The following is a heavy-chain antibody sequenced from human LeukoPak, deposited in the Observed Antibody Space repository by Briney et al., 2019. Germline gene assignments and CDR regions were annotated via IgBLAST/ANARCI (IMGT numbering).Heavy chain of an antibody. D-gene: IGHD3-22*01. CDR1: GGSFSGYY. CDR3: AKSLKDYYDSSGYPGYFQH. Sequence: SETLSLTCAVYGGSFSGYYWGWIRQPPGKGLEWIGSIYYSGSTYYNPSLKSRVTISVDTSKNQFSLKLSSVTAADTAVYYCAKSLKDYYDSSGYPGYFQHWGQGTLVTVSS. V-gene: IGHV4-39*01. CDR2: IYYSGST. J-gene: IGHJ1*01.